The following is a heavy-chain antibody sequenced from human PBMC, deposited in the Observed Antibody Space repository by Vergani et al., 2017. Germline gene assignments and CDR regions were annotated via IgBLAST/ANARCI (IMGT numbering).Heavy chain of an antibody. CDR1: GYSISRGYY. D-gene: IGHD2/OR15-2a*01. J-gene: IGHJ3*01. CDR3: ARDRIVDPAFDL. CDR2: IYSTGST. V-gene: IGHV4-38-2*02. Sequence: QVQLQESGPGLVKPSETLSLTCAVSGYSISRGYYWGWIRQPPGKGLEWIGYIYSTGSTNYNPSLNSRVTMSVDTSKNQFSLKLRSVTAADTAMYFCARDRIVDPAFDLWGQGTQVTVSS.